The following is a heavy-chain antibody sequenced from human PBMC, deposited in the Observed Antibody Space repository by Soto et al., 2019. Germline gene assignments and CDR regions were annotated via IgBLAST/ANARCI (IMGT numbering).Heavy chain of an antibody. CDR1: GGSISSSSYY. J-gene: IGHJ6*02. D-gene: IGHD3-10*01. Sequence: PSETLSLTCTVSGGSISSSSYYWVWIRQPPGKGLEWIGSIYYSGSTYYNPSLKSRVTISVDTSKNQFSLKLSSVTAADTAVYYCARHITMVRGVIIGAYYYYGMDVWGQGTTVTVSS. CDR2: IYYSGST. V-gene: IGHV4-39*01. CDR3: ARHITMVRGVIIGAYYYYGMDV.